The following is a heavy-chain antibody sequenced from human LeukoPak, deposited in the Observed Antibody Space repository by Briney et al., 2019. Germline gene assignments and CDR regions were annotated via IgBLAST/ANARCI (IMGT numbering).Heavy chain of an antibody. J-gene: IGHJ4*02. Sequence: PGGSLRLSCAASGFTFSSYAMHWVRQAPGKGLEWVAVISYDGSNKYYADSVKGRFTISRDNSKNTLYLQMNSLRAEDTAVYYCARGRYNWNRYYFDYWGQGTLVTVSS. CDR3: ARGRYNWNRYYFDY. CDR2: ISYDGSNK. V-gene: IGHV3-30*04. D-gene: IGHD1-20*01. CDR1: GFTFSSYA.